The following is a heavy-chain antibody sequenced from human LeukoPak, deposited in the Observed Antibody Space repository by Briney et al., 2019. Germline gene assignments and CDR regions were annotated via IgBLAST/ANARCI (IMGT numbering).Heavy chain of an antibody. J-gene: IGHJ4*02. V-gene: IGHV3-30*04. CDR2: ISYDGSSK. CDR3: ARGAMYFDY. Sequence: GRSLRLSCAASGFTFSSYAMHWVRQAPGKGLEWVAVISYDGSSKYYGDSVKGRFTVSRDNSKNALYLQMNSPRAEDTAVYYCARGAMYFDYWGQGTLVTVSS. CDR1: GFTFSSYA.